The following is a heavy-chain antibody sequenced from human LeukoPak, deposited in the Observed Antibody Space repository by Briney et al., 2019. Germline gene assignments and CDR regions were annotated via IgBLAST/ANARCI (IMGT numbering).Heavy chain of an antibody. D-gene: IGHD1-7*01. Sequence: ASVKVSCKASGYTFTSYGISWVRQAPGQGLEWMGWISAYNGNTNYAQKLQGRVTMTRNTSISTAYMELSSLTSEDTAIYYCARAGVNYAHYYYMDVWGKGTTVTVS. V-gene: IGHV1-18*01. J-gene: IGHJ6*03. CDR3: ARAGVNYAHYYYMDV. CDR1: GYTFTSYG. CDR2: ISAYNGNT.